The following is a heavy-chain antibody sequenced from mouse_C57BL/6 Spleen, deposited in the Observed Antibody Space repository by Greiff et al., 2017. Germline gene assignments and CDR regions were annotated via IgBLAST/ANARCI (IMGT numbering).Heavy chain of an antibody. CDR2: IDPNSGGT. CDR3: ARGTTVVDYAMDY. D-gene: IGHD1-1*01. Sequence: QVHVKQPGAELVKPGASVKLSCKASGYTFTSYWMHWVKQRPGRGLEWIGRIDPNSGGTKYNEKFKSKATLTVDKPSSTAYMQLSSLTSEDSAVYYCARGTTVVDYAMDYWGQGTSVTVSS. V-gene: IGHV1-72*01. J-gene: IGHJ4*01. CDR1: GYTFTSYW.